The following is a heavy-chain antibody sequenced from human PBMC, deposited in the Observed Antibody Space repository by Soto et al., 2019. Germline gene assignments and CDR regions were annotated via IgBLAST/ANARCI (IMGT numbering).Heavy chain of an antibody. J-gene: IGHJ4*02. CDR3: ARGRYGDY. V-gene: IGHV1-18*01. CDR2: ISAHNGNT. CDR1: GYAFTTYG. Sequence: QVHLVQSGAEVKKPGASVKVSCKGSGYAFTTYGITWVRQAPGQGLEWMGWISAHNGNTNYAQKLQGRVTVTRDTSTSTAYMELRSLRSDATAVDYCARGRYGDYWGQGALFTVSS. D-gene: IGHD1-1*01.